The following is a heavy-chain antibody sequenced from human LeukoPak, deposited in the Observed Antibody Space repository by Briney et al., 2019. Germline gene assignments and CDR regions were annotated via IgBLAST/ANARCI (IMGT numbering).Heavy chain of an antibody. D-gene: IGHD2-2*01. J-gene: IGHJ4*02. Sequence: GGSLRLSCAASGFTFSSYAMSWVRQAPGKGLEWVSAISGSGGSTYYADSVKGRFTISRDNSKNTLYLQMNSLRAEDTAVYYCAKDQETGYCSSTSCYWAYYFDYWGQGTLVTVPS. CDR2: ISGSGGST. CDR1: GFTFSSYA. CDR3: AKDQETGYCSSTSCYWAYYFDY. V-gene: IGHV3-23*01.